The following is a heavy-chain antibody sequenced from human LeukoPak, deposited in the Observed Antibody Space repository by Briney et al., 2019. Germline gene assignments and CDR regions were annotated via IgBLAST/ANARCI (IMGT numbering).Heavy chain of an antibody. CDR3: ARNLDCSSTSCHTVDYYYGMDV. V-gene: IGHV4-59*01. Sequence: SETLSLTCTVSGGSISSYYWSWIRQPPGKGLEWIGYIYYSGSTNYNPSLKSRVTISVDTSKNQFSLKLSSVTAADTAVYYCARNLDCSSTSCHTVDYYYGMDVWGKGTTVTVSS. D-gene: IGHD2-2*01. CDR1: GGSISSYY. J-gene: IGHJ6*04. CDR2: IYYSGST.